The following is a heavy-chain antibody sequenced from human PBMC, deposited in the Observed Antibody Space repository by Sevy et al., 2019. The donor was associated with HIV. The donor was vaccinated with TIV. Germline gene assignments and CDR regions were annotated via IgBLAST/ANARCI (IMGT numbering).Heavy chain of an antibody. D-gene: IGHD6-19*01. J-gene: IGHJ4*02. CDR2: ISSRSSTA. Sequence: GGSLRLSCVASGFTFSSYSMNWVRQAPGKGLEWVSYISSRSSTASYADSVKGRFAISRDNAKKTLYLQMNTLRDEDTAVYYCVRDPDSSGWYDGAYFDSWGQGTLVTVSS. V-gene: IGHV3-48*02. CDR3: VRDPDSSGWYDGAYFDS. CDR1: GFTFSSYS.